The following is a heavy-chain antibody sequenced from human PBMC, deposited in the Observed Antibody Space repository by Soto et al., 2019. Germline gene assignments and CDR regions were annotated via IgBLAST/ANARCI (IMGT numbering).Heavy chain of an antibody. Sequence: GGSLRLSCAASGFIFSDHYMDWVRQAPGKGLEWVGRIRNKANSYTTEYAASVKGRFTISRDASEDSLNLQMNSLKTEDTAVYYCARISSSRYYFDFWGQGSLVTVSS. V-gene: IGHV3-72*01. CDR2: IRNKANSYTT. CDR3: ARISSSRYYFDF. J-gene: IGHJ4*02. CDR1: GFIFSDHY. D-gene: IGHD6-13*01.